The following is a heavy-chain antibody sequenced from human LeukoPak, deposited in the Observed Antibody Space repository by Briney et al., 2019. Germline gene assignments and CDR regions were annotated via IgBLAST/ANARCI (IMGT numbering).Heavy chain of an antibody. CDR2: IGTAGDT. CDR3: ARVAKERVGGVYYFDY. D-gene: IGHD1-1*01. V-gene: IGHV3-13*01. J-gene: IGHJ4*02. CDR1: GFTFSDYD. Sequence: PGGSLRPSCAASGFTFSDYDMHWVRQATGKGLGWVSAIGTAGDTYYTGSVKGRFTISRENAKNSLYLQVNSLRAGDTAVYYCARVAKERVGGVYYFDYWGQGTLVTVSS.